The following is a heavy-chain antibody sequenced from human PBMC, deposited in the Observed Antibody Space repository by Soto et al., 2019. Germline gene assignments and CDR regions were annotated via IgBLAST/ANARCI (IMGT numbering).Heavy chain of an antibody. D-gene: IGHD4-17*01. J-gene: IGHJ6*03. Sequence: GGSLRLSCAASGFTFSSYSMSWVRRAPGRGLEWVSAISGSGGSTYYADSVKGRFTISRDNSKDTLYLQMNSLRAEDTAVYYCAKSAGDYYYYYMDVWGKGTTVTVSS. CDR3: AKSAGDYYYYYMDV. CDR2: ISGSGGST. CDR1: GFTFSSYS. V-gene: IGHV3-23*01.